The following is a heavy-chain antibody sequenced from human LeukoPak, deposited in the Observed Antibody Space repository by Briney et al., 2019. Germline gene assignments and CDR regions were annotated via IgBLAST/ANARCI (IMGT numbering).Heavy chain of an antibody. D-gene: IGHD6-19*01. CDR2: ISGSGGST. CDR3: AKRRYLGVAVAGFDP. V-gene: IGHV3-23*01. Sequence: GGSLRLSCAASGFTFSSYVMSWVRQAPGKGLEWVSAISGSGGSTYYADSVKGRFTISRDNSKNTLYLQMNSLRAEDTAVYYCAKRRYLGVAVAGFDPWGQGTLVTVSS. J-gene: IGHJ5*02. CDR1: GFTFSSYV.